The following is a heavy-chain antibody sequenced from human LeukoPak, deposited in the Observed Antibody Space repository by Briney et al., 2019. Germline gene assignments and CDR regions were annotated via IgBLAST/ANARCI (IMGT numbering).Heavy chain of an antibody. D-gene: IGHD2-2*01. CDR2: ISGSGGST. CDR1: GFTFSSYA. J-gene: IGHJ1*01. V-gene: IGHV3-23*01. Sequence: GGSLRLSCAASGFTFSSYAMSWVRQAPGKGLEWVSAISGSGGSTYYADSVKGRFTISRDNSKNTLYLQMNSLRAEDTAVYYCAKGDIVVVPAAIPRSVGYFQHWGQGTLVTVSS. CDR3: AKGDIVVVPAAIPRSVGYFQH.